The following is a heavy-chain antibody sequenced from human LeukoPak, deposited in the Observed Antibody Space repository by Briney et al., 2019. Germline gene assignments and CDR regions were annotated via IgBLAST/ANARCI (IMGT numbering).Heavy chain of an antibody. Sequence: GGSLRLSCAASGFTFSYYWMSWVRQAPGKGLEWVANIKQDGSEKYYVDSVKGRFTISRDNAKNSLYLQMNSLRVEDTAVYYCTREYWSFDLWGRGTLVTVSS. J-gene: IGHJ2*01. CDR3: TREYWSFDL. V-gene: IGHV3-7*01. CDR2: IKQDGSEK. CDR1: GFTFSYYW.